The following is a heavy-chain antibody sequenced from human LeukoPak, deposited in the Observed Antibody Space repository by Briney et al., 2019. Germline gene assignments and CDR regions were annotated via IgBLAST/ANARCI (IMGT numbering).Heavy chain of an antibody. V-gene: IGHV4-59*08. Sequence: SETLSLTCTVSGGSLSSYYWSWIRQPPGKGLEWIGYIYYSGSTNYNPSLKSRVTISVDTSKNQFSLKLSSVTAADTAVYYCARRYYYGSGSYYFDYWGQGTLVTVSS. D-gene: IGHD3-10*01. J-gene: IGHJ4*02. CDR2: IYYSGST. CDR3: ARRYYYGSGSYYFDY. CDR1: GGSLSSYY.